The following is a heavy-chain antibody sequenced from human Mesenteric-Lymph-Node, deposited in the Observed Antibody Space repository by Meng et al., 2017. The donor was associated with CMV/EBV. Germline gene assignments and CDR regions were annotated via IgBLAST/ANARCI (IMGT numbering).Heavy chain of an antibody. D-gene: IGHD3-22*01. CDR2: IYYSGST. J-gene: IGHJ5*02. CDR3: ARDYYYDSSGP. V-gene: IGHV4-34*01. CDR1: GGSFSGYY. Sequence: SETLSLTCAVYGGSFSGYYWSWIRQPPGKGLEWIGSIYYSGSTYYNPSLKSRVTISVDTSKNQFSLKLSSVTAADTAVYYCARDYYYDSSGPWGQGTLVTVSS.